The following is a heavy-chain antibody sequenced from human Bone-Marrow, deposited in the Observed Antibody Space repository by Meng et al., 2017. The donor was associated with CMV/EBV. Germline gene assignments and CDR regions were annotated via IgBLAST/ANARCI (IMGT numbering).Heavy chain of an antibody. D-gene: IGHD6-13*01. CDR1: GGSISSYY. Sequence: SETLSLTCTVSGGSISSYYWSWIRQPAGKGLEWIGRIYTSGSTNYNPSLKSRVTMSVDTSKNQFSLKLSSVTAADTAVYYCARDLAAAGIHWFDPWGQGTLVTVSS. CDR3: ARDLAAAGIHWFDP. J-gene: IGHJ5*02. CDR2: IYTSGST. V-gene: IGHV4-4*07.